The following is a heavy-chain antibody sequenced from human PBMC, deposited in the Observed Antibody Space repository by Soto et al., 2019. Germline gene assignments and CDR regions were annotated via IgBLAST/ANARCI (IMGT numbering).Heavy chain of an antibody. Sequence: VQLVPSGAEVKESGASVKVSCKASGYTFINYGVAWVRRAPGQGPEWMGWISGSNGDTKYAQNLQNRVSLTTDTSTNTAYMELRSLRPDDTAIYFCGRGGLAVSGTYDYWGQGTLVTVSS. CDR1: GYTFINYG. D-gene: IGHD6-19*01. CDR2: ISGSNGDT. V-gene: IGHV1-18*01. CDR3: GRGGLAVSGTYDY. J-gene: IGHJ4*02.